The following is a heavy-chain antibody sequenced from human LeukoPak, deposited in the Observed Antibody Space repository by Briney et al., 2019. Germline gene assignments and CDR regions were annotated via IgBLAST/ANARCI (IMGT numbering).Heavy chain of an antibody. CDR3: ATDLGYYYDSSGYP. J-gene: IGHJ5*02. CDR1: GYTLTELS. CDR2: FDPEDGET. V-gene: IGHV1-24*01. D-gene: IGHD3-22*01. Sequence: GASVKVSCKVSGYTLTELSMHWVRQAPGKGLEWMGGFDPEDGETIYAQKFQGRVTMTEDISTDTAYMELSSLRSEDTAVYYCATDLGYYYDSSGYPWGQGTLVTVSS.